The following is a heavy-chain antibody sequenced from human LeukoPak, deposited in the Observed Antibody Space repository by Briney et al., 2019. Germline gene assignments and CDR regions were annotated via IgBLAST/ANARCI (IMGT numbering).Heavy chain of an antibody. D-gene: IGHD7-27*01. J-gene: IGHJ3*02. CDR1: GGSISSGGYY. Sequence: SETLSLTCTVSGGSISSGGYYWSWIRQHPGKGLEWIGYIYYSGSTYYNPSLKSRVTISVDTSKNQFSLKLSSVTAADTAVYYCATNSKALVVPTGGAFDIWGQGTMVTVSS. CDR2: IYYSGST. CDR3: ATNSKALVVPTGGAFDI. V-gene: IGHV4-31*03.